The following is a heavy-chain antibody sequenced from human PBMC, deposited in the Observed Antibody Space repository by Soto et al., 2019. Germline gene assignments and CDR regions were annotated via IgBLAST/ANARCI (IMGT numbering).Heavy chain of an antibody. V-gene: IGHV6-1*01. J-gene: IGHJ5*01. Sequence: QVQLQQSGPGLVKPSQTLSLTCDISGDSVSTNTATWDWIRQSPSRGLEWLGRTYYRSRWFYDSAVAVKCRITISADSPNNQDSLQLTSVTPDDTASYYCVILIGNSWLDSWGQGTLVTVSS. CDR2: TYYRSRWFY. CDR3: VILIGNSWLDS. D-gene: IGHD3-22*01. CDR1: GDSVSTNTAT.